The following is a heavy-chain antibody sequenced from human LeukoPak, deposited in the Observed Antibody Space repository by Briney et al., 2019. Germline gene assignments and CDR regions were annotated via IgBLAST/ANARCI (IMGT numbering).Heavy chain of an antibody. CDR1: GFTFGDYA. CDR2: IRSKAYGGTT. V-gene: IGHV3-49*04. D-gene: IGHD1-26*01. CDR3: TRKVGATTGPGY. J-gene: IGHJ4*02. Sequence: PGGSLRLSCTGSGFTFGDYAMSWVRQAPGKGLEWVGFIRSKAYGGTTEYAASVKGRFTISRDDSKSIAYLQMNSLKTEDTAAYYCTRKVGATTGPGYWGQGTLVTVSS.